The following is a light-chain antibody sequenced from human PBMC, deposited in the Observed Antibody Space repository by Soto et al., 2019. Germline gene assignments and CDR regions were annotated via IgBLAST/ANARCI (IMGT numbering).Light chain of an antibody. CDR1: SSDVGAYNY. CDR3: NSWTRSSTYI. V-gene: IGLV2-14*01. Sequence: QSALTQPASVSGSPGQSITISCTGTSSDVGAYNYVTWHQQHPGKVPKLIIYEVSNRPSGVSDRFSGSKSGNTASRTISGLQAEDEADYYCNSWTRSSTYIFGTGTKVTVL. J-gene: IGLJ1*01. CDR2: EVS.